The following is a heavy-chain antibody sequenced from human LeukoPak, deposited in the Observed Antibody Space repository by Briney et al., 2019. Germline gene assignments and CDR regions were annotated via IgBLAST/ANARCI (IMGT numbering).Heavy chain of an antibody. J-gene: IGHJ4*02. CDR3: VRKDY. Sequence: GGSLRLSCAASGFTFSNAWMSWVRQAPGKGLEWVANIKQDGSEKYYVDSVKGRFTISRDNAKNSLYLQMNSLRAEDTAVYYCVRKDYWGQGTLVTVSS. V-gene: IGHV3-7*01. CDR2: IKQDGSEK. CDR1: GFTFSNAW. D-gene: IGHD3-16*01.